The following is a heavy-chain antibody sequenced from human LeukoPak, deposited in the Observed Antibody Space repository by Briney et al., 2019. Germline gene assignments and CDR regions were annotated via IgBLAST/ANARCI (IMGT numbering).Heavy chain of an antibody. CDR1: GGSISSSSYY. D-gene: IGHD3-3*01. Sequence: SETLSLTCTVSGGSISSSSYYWGWIRQPPGKGLEWIGSIYYSGSTYYNPSLKSRVTISVDTSKNQFSLKLSSVTAADTATYYCAKDGLQSSEWLPPLNSWGQGTLVTVSS. CDR2: IYYSGST. CDR3: AKDGLQSSEWLPPLNS. J-gene: IGHJ4*02. V-gene: IGHV4-39*07.